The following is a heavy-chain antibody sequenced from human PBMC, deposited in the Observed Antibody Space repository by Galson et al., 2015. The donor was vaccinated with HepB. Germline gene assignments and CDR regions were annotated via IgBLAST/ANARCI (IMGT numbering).Heavy chain of an antibody. CDR3: VRRGYYTIVFDY. D-gene: IGHD2-15*01. V-gene: IGHV4-30-4*01. CDR2: IYYSGST. J-gene: IGHJ4*02. Sequence: LSLTCTVSGDSINSAEYCWTWIRQTPGKGLEWIGYIYYSGSTYYNPSLKSRVDISIDTSTDQLSLSVTSVTAADTAVYYCVRRGYYTIVFDYWGQGALVTVSS. CDR1: GDSINSAEYC.